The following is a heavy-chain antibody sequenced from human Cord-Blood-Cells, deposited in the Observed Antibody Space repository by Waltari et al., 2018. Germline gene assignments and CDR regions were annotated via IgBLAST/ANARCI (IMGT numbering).Heavy chain of an antibody. D-gene: IGHD1-7*01. Sequence: QVQLVQSGAEVKKPGSSVKVSCKASGGTFSSYASSWVREAPGQGLEWMGRIILILGIANYAQKFQGRVTITADKSTSTAYMDLSSLRSEDTAVYYCARAYNWNYDAFDIWGQRIMVTVSS. CDR1: GGTFSSYA. J-gene: IGHJ3*02. CDR3: ARAYNWNYDAFDI. CDR2: IILILGIA. V-gene: IGHV1-69*09.